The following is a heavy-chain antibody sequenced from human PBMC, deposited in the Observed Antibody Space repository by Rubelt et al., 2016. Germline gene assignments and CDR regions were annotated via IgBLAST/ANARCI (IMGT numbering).Heavy chain of an antibody. J-gene: IGHJ3*02. CDR1: GFTFSDYY. V-gene: IGHV3-11*05. D-gene: IGHD4-17*01. CDR3: ARGGDYDGFDI. Sequence: VRLVESGGGLVQPGGSLRLSCAASGFTFSDYYMSWIRQAPGKGLEWVSYVSSSSGGYTNYADSVKGRFTISRDDAKNSLYLQMNSLGAEDTAVYYCARGGDYDGFDIWGQGTMVTVSS. CDR2: SSSSGGYT.